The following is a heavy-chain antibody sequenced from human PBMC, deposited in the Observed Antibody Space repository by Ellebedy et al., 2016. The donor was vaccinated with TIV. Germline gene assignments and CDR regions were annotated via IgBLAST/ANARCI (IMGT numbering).Heavy chain of an antibody. J-gene: IGHJ4*02. CDR1: GYTFTSDG. CDR3: ARGLEAGTIDY. V-gene: IGHV1-18*04. Sequence: AASVKVSCKASGYTFTSDGINWVRQASGQGLEWMGWINPYNGNANYAQRFQGRVTITTDTSTSTAFLDLRSLRSDDTAVYYCARGLEAGTIDYWGQGTLVTVSP. D-gene: IGHD6-19*01. CDR2: INPYNGNA.